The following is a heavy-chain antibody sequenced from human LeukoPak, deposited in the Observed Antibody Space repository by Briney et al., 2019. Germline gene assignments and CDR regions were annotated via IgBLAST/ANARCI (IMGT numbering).Heavy chain of an antibody. CDR3: AKDRPGNYYDSSGYYYHPVY. CDR2: ISWNSGSI. J-gene: IGHJ4*02. Sequence: GRSLRLSCAASGFTFDDYAMHWVRQAPGKGLEWVSGISWNSGSIGYADSVKGRFTISRDNAKNSLYLQMNSLRAEDTALYYCAKDRPGNYYDSSGYYYHPVYWGQGTLVTVSS. D-gene: IGHD3-22*01. CDR1: GFTFDDYA. V-gene: IGHV3-9*01.